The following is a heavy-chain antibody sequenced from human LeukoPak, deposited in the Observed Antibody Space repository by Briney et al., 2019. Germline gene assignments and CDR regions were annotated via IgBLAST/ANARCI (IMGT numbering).Heavy chain of an antibody. CDR1: GFTFDDYG. CDR3: ARPRGECSGGSCLFDWAFDI. V-gene: IGHV3-20*04. CDR2: INWNGGST. J-gene: IGHJ3*02. Sequence: PGGSLRLSCAASGFTFDDYGMSWVRQAPGKGLGWVSGINWNGGSTGYADSVKGRFTISRDNAKNSLYLQMNSLRAEDTAVYYCARPRGECSGGSCLFDWAFDIWGQGTMVTVSS. D-gene: IGHD2-15*01.